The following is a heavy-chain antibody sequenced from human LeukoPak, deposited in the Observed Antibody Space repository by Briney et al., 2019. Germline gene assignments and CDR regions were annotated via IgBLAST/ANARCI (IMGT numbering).Heavy chain of an antibody. CDR2: ISYDGSNK. V-gene: IGHV3-30*18. J-gene: IGHJ4*02. D-gene: IGHD6-19*01. CDR1: GFTFSSYS. CDR3: AKGSASDSSGWYFDY. Sequence: GGSLRLSCAASGFTFSSYSRHSLRQAPGKGLEWVAVISYDGSNKYYADSVKGRFTISRDNSKNTLYLQMNSLRAEDTAVYYWAKGSASDSSGWYFDYWRQGTLVTVSS.